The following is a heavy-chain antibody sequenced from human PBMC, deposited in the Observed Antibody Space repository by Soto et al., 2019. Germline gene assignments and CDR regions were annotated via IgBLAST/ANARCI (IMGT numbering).Heavy chain of an antibody. V-gene: IGHV6-1*01. CDR2: TYYRSKWTN. J-gene: IGHJ4*02. Sequence: QVQLQQSGPGLVKPSQTLSLTCAISGDXVSSISASXNXXRQSXXXGLEWLGRTYYRSKWTNDYAVSVKSRITINPDTSKNQFSLQLSSVTPEDTAMYYCVRGYSSSFDYWGQGTLVTVSS. CDR1: GDXVSSISAS. CDR3: VRGYSSSFDY. D-gene: IGHD2-15*01.